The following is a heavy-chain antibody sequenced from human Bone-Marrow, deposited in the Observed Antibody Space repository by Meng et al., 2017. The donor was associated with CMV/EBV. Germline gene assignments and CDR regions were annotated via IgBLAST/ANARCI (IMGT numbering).Heavy chain of an antibody. CDR2: ISYDGSNK. V-gene: IGHV3-30-3*01. CDR1: GFTFSSYA. CDR3: ARVPYYHDSPFAEYFQH. D-gene: IGHD3-22*01. Sequence: GESLKISCAASGFTFSSYAMHWVRQAPGKGLEWVAVISYDGSNKYYADSVKGRFTIPRDNSKNTLYLQMNSLRPEDTAVYYCARVPYYHDSPFAEYFQHWGQGTLVTFSS. J-gene: IGHJ1*01.